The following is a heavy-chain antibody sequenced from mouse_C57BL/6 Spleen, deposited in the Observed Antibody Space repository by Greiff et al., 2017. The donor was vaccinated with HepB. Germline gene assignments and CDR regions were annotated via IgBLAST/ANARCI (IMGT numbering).Heavy chain of an antibody. J-gene: IGHJ1*03. CDR3: TTTPYGSSSPHWYFDV. Sequence: DVKLQESGAELVRPGASVKLSCTASGFNIKDDYMHWVKQRPEQGLEWIGWIDPENGDTEYASKFQGKATITADKSSNTAYLQLSSLTSEDTAVYYCTTTPYGSSSPHWYFDVWGTGTTVTVSS. CDR2: IDPENGDT. CDR1: GFNIKDDY. D-gene: IGHD1-1*01. V-gene: IGHV14-4*01.